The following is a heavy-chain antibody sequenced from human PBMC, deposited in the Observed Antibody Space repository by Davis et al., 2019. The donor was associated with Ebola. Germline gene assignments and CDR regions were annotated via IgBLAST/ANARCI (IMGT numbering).Heavy chain of an antibody. CDR2: IYPDDSDT. CDR3: ASCITMAKCDY. V-gene: IGHV5-51*01. Sequence: GESLKISCKGSGYSFTNYWIGWVRQMPGNGLEWMGVIYPDDSDTRYSPSFQGQVTISADKSISTAYLQWSSLKASDTAMYYCASCITMAKCDYWGQGTLVTVSS. CDR1: GYSFTNYW. J-gene: IGHJ4*02. D-gene: IGHD3-10*01.